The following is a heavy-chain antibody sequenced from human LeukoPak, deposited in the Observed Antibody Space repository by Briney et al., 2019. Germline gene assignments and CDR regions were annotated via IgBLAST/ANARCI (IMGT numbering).Heavy chain of an antibody. V-gene: IGHV3-23*01. D-gene: IGHD1-26*01. CDR3: AKLRSGTTGNVEI. CDR2: ISGSGGNT. J-gene: IGHJ3*02. CDR1: GFTSSSYA. Sequence: GGSLRLSCAASGFTSSSYAMSWVRQAPGKGLEWVSAISGSGGNTYYADSVKGRFTISRDNSKNTLYPQMNSLRAEDSAAYYCAKLRSGTTGNVEIWGQGTMVTVSS.